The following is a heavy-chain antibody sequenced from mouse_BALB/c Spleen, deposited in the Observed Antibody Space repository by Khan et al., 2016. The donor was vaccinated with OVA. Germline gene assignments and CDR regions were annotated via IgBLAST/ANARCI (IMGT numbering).Heavy chain of an antibody. J-gene: IGHJ2*01. CDR1: GYSITSDYA. CDR3: ARSIMAN. CDR2: ISHSGST. Sequence: VQLKQSGPGLVKPSQSLSLTCTVTGYSITSDYARNWIRQFPGNKLEWMGYISHSGSTSYNPSLKSRIAITRDTSKNQFSLQLNSVTTEDTATYYCARSIMANWGQGTTLTVSS. V-gene: IGHV3-2*02.